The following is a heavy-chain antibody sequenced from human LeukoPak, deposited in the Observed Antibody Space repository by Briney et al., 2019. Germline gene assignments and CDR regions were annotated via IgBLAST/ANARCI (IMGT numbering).Heavy chain of an antibody. J-gene: IGHJ4*02. V-gene: IGHV3-21*06. D-gene: IGHD6-6*01. CDR3: ARDPWGSSSF. Sequence: PGGSPRLSCAAPGFTFSTHRMKWVRQAPGKGLAWVSSISSSSDYIHYADSLKGRFTISRDNAKNSLYLQMNSLRAEDTAVYYCARDPWGSSSFWGQGTLVTVSS. CDR2: ISSSSDYI. CDR1: GFTFSTHR.